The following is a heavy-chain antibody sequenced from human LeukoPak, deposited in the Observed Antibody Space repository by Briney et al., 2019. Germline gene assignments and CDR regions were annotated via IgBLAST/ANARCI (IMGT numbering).Heavy chain of an antibody. CDR2: ISSTSSAI. CDR1: GFTFSSFS. J-gene: IGHJ4*02. Sequence: GGSLRLSCAPSGFTFSSFSMNWVRQAPGKGLEWLSYISSTSSAIYYADSLKGRFTISRDNAKDSLYLQMNSLRAEDTAVYYCARVIASYGDSAYWGQGTLVTVSS. D-gene: IGHD5-18*01. V-gene: IGHV3-48*04. CDR3: ARVIASYGDSAY.